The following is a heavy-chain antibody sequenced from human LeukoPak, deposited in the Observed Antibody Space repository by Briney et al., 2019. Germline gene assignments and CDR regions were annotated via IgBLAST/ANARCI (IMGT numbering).Heavy chain of an antibody. CDR2: ISAYNGNT. V-gene: IGHV1-18*04. D-gene: IGHD3-10*01. J-gene: IGHJ5*02. CDR3: ARGPPRYYGSGSSWFDP. Sequence: ASVKVSCKASGYTFTSYGISWVRQAPGQGLEGMGWISAYNGNTNYAQKLQGRVTMTTDTSTSTAYMELRSLRSDDTAVYYCARGPPRYYGSGSSWFDPWGQGTLVTVSS. CDR1: GYTFTSYG.